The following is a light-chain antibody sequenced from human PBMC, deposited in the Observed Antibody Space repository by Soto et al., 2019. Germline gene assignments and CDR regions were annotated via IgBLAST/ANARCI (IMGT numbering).Light chain of an antibody. Sequence: QAVVTQEPSLTVSPGETVSLTCASNTGEVTTGYYPSWFQQKPGQSPRSLIYSTDNKHSWTPARFSGSLLGGKAALTLSSVQPEDEAEYFCLLYSGGTWTFGGGTKLTVL. V-gene: IGLV7-43*01. CDR1: TGEVTTGYY. CDR3: LLYSGGTWT. J-gene: IGLJ2*01. CDR2: STD.